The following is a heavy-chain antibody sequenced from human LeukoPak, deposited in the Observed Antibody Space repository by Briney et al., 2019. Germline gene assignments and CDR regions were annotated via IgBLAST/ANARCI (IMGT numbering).Heavy chain of an antibody. Sequence: GGSLRLSCAASGFTFSTYVMNWVRQAPGKGLEWVSGISGSGGSTYYADSVKGRFTISRDNSKNTLYLQMNSLRVEDTAVYYCAKDPSSTSQTFFDYWGQGTLVTVSS. V-gene: IGHV3-23*01. J-gene: IGHJ4*02. CDR1: GFTFSTYV. CDR2: ISGSGGST. CDR3: AKDPSSTSQTFFDY. D-gene: IGHD2-2*01.